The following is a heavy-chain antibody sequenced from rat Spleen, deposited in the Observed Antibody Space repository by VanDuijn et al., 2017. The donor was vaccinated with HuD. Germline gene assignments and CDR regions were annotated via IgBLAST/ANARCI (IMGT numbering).Heavy chain of an antibody. V-gene: IGHV2-63*01. J-gene: IGHJ2*01. Sequence: QVQLKESGPGLVQPSQTLSLTCTVSGFSLTSYHVSWVRQPPGKGLEWMGRMRYNGDTSYNSALKSRLSISRDTSKNQVFLKMNSLQTDDTGTYYCTRYRTDDGTYYPFDYWGQGVMVTVSS. CDR3: TRYRTDDGTYYPFDY. D-gene: IGHD1-12*02. CDR2: MRYNGDT. CDR1: GFSLTSYH.